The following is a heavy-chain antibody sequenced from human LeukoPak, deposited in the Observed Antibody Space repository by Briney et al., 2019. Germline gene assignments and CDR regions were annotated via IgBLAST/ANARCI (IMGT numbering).Heavy chain of an antibody. Sequence: PGGSLRLSCAASGFTVSSNYMSWVRQAPGKGLEWVSVIYSGGTTYYADSVKGRFTISRDNAKNTLYLQMNSLRAEDTAVYYCARMAGSYYYMDVWGKGTTVTVSS. J-gene: IGHJ6*03. CDR3: ARMAGSYYYMDV. D-gene: IGHD3-10*01. V-gene: IGHV3-66*01. CDR1: GFTVSSNY. CDR2: IYSGGTT.